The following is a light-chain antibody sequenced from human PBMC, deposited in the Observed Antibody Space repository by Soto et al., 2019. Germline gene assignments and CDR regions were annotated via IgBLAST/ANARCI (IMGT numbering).Light chain of an antibody. J-gene: IGKJ1*01. CDR2: GAS. V-gene: IGKV3-20*01. Sequence: EIVLTQSPGTLSLSPGERGTLSCRASQSISSSYLAWYQQRSGHAPRLLIYGASNRATGIPDRFSGSGSRTDFTLTLSRLEPEDCALYFCQQYYSSPWTFGQGTKVEIK. CDR1: QSISSSY. CDR3: QQYYSSPWT.